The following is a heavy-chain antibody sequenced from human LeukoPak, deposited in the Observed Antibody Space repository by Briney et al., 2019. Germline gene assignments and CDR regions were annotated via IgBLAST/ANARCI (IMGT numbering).Heavy chain of an antibody. CDR1: GYTFTGYY. D-gene: IGHD6-19*01. CDR2: INPNSGGT. CDR3: ARETFDSSGNDY. J-gene: IGHJ4*02. Sequence: ASVKVSCKASGYTFTGYYMHRVRQAPGQGLEWMGWINPNSGGTNYAQKFQGRVTMTRDTSISTAYMELSRLRSDDTAVYYCARETFDSSGNDYWGQGTLVTVSS. V-gene: IGHV1-2*02.